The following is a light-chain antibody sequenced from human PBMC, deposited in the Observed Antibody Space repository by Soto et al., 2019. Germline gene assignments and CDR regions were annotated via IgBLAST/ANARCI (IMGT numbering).Light chain of an antibody. CDR2: EVT. Sequence: QSALTQPPSASGSPGQSVTISCTGTSSDVGAYKYVSWYQQHPGKAPKLMIYEVTKRPSGVPGRFSGSKSGNTASLTVSGLQAEDEADYYCSSYAGNHNFVVFGGGTKVTVL. CDR3: SSYAGNHNFVV. V-gene: IGLV2-8*01. J-gene: IGLJ2*01. CDR1: SSDVGAYKY.